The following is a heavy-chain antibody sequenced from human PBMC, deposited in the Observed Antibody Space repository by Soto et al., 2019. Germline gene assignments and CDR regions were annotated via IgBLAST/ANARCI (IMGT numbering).Heavy chain of an antibody. CDR3: VSRMGGGWFDY. CDR1: GFTFSSYG. V-gene: IGHV3-30*03. D-gene: IGHD6-19*01. CDR2: ISYDGSNK. J-gene: IGHJ4*02. Sequence: GGSLRLSCAASGFTFSSYGMHWVRQAPGKGLEWVAVISYDGSNKYYADSVKGRFTISRDNSKNTLYLQMNSLRAEDTAVYYCVSRMGGGWFDYWGQGTLVTVSS.